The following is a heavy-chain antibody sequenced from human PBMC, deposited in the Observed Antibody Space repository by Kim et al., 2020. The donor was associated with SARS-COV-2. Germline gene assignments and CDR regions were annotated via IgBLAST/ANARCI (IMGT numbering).Heavy chain of an antibody. Sequence: ASVKVSCKASGYTFTSYAMHWVRQAPGQRLEWMGWINAGNGNTKYSQKFQGRVTITRDTSASTAYMELSSLRSEDTAVYYCPLWFGELRGMDVWGQGTTVTVSS. J-gene: IGHJ6*02. CDR3: PLWFGELRGMDV. CDR2: INAGNGNT. CDR1: GYTFTSYA. D-gene: IGHD3-10*01. V-gene: IGHV1-3*01.